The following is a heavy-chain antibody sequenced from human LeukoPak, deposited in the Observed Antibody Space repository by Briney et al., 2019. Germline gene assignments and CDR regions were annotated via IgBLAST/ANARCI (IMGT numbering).Heavy chain of an antibody. Sequence: GGSLRLSCAASGFTFSSYAMSWVRQAPGKGLEWVSAISGTGGSTYYADSVKGRFTISRDNSKNTLYLQMNSLRAEDTAVYYCAKDPYDYVWGSYRGGETRVYYFDYWGQGTLVTVSS. CDR1: GFTFSSYA. V-gene: IGHV3-23*01. D-gene: IGHD3-16*02. J-gene: IGHJ4*02. CDR3: AKDPYDYVWGSYRGGETRVYYFDY. CDR2: ISGTGGST.